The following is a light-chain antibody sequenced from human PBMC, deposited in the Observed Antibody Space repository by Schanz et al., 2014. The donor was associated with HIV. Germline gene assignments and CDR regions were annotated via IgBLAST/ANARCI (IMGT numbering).Light chain of an antibody. CDR2: QAS. CDR1: QSISNW. V-gene: IGKV1-5*03. CDR3: LQYDSDSYT. Sequence: DIQMTQSPSTLSASVGDRVTFTCRASQSISNWLAWYQQKPGKAPKLLIYQASLLETGVPSTFSGSGSGAEFTLTISSLQPDDIATYFCLQYDSDSYTFGQGTKLEIQ. J-gene: IGKJ2*01.